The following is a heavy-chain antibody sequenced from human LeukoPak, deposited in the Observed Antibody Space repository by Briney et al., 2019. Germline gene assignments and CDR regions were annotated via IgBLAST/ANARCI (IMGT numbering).Heavy chain of an antibody. CDR3: ARPYCSSTSCYRYFDL. V-gene: IGHV3-30*02. Sequence: GGFLRLSCAASGFTFNSYGMHWVRQAPGKGLEWVAFIRYDGSNKYYADSVKGRFTISRDNAKNSLYLQMNSLRAEDTAVYYCARPYCSSTSCYRYFDLWGRGTLVTVSS. D-gene: IGHD2-2*02. J-gene: IGHJ2*01. CDR1: GFTFNSYG. CDR2: IRYDGSNK.